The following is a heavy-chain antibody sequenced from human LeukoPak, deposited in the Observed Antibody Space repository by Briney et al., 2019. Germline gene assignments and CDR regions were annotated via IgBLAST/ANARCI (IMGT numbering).Heavy chain of an antibody. Sequence: PSETLSLTCTVSGGSISGYYWSWIRQPPGKGLEWIGSIYYSGSSSYYNPSLKSRATISVDTSKNQFSLKLSSVTAADTAVYYCARRAREFGWVFDCWGQGTLVTVSS. J-gene: IGHJ4*02. CDR2: IYYSGSS. CDR1: GGSISGYY. CDR3: ARRAREFGWVFDC. V-gene: IGHV4-59*05. D-gene: IGHD3-10*01.